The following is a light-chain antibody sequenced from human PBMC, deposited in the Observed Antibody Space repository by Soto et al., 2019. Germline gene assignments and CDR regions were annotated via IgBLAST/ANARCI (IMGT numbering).Light chain of an antibody. V-gene: IGLV2-14*01. Sequence: QSALTQPASVSGSPGQSITISCTGTSSDVGGYNYVSWYQQHPGKAPKLIIYEVSNRPTGVSNRFSGSKSGHTASLTISGLQSEDEADYFCTPYTSSSTLDAFGTGTKVTVL. CDR1: SSDVGGYNY. J-gene: IGLJ1*01. CDR3: TPYTSSSTLDA. CDR2: EVS.